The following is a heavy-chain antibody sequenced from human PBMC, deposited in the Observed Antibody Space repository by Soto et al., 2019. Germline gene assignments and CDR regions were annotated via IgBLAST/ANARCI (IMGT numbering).Heavy chain of an antibody. D-gene: IGHD2-15*01. CDR2: IYSGGST. V-gene: IGHV3-53*01. J-gene: IGHJ4*02. Sequence: PGGSLRLSCAASGFTVSSNYMSWVRQAPGKGLEWVSVIYSGGSTYYADSVKGRFTISRDNSKNTLYLQMNSLRAEDTAVYYCASQGNIAPTSGLDCWGQGTLVTVPS. CDR1: GFTVSSNY. CDR3: ASQGNIAPTSGLDC.